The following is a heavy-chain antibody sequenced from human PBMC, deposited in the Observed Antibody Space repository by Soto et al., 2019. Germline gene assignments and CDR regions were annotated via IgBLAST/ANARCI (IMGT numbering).Heavy chain of an antibody. V-gene: IGHV1-69*08. CDR1: GGTFSSYT. J-gene: IGHJ4*02. Sequence: QVQLVQSGAEVEKPGSSVKVSCKASGGTFSSYTISWVRQAPGQGLEWMGRIIPILGIANYAQKFQGRVTITADKSTSTAYMELSSLRSEDTAVYYCAREGRQEGYSPGWGQGTLVTVSS. D-gene: IGHD4-4*01. CDR3: AREGRQEGYSPG. CDR2: IIPILGIA.